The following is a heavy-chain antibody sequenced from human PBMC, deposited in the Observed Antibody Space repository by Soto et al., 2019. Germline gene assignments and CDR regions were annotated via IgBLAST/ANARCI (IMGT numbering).Heavy chain of an antibody. CDR1: GFTFSSYA. CDR2: ISGSGGST. Sequence: EVQLLESGGGSVQPGKSLRLSCAASGFTFSSYAMSWVRQAPGKGLEWVSVISGSGGSTYYADSVKGRFTISRDNSKNTLHLQMNNLRAEDTAVYYCAKGLPERRSAYYRYNWFDPWGQGTLVTVSS. J-gene: IGHJ5*02. V-gene: IGHV3-23*01. D-gene: IGHD3-3*01. CDR3: AKGLPERRSAYYRYNWFDP.